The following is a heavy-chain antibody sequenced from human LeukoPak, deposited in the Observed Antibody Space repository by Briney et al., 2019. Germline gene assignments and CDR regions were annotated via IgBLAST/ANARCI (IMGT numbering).Heavy chain of an antibody. CDR1: GYTFTSYD. CDR3: ARDAIWSERGGNNWFDP. D-gene: IGHD3-3*01. Sequence: GASVKVSCKASGYTFTSYDIHWVRQATGQGLEWMGWMDTNSDNTVYAQKFEGRITLTRDTSISTAYMELRSLRSDDTAVYYCARDAIWSERGGNNWFDPWGQGTLVTVSS. V-gene: IGHV1-8*01. J-gene: IGHJ5*02. CDR2: MDTNSDNT.